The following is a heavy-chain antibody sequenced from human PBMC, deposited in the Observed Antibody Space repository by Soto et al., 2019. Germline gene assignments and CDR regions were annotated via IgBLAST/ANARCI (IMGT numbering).Heavy chain of an antibody. CDR3: AHIRGGPPDV. D-gene: IGHD2-15*01. CDR1: GVSLSATGVG. Sequence: QITLKESGPTLMKPTQPLTLTCTLSGVSLSATGVGVDWIRQPPGKALEWLALIYWDDDIRYSPSLRSRLTISKDTSKNQVVLTVTHMDPMDTATYDCAHIRGGPPDVWGQGSLVTVSS. J-gene: IGHJ4*02. CDR2: IYWDDDI. V-gene: IGHV2-5*02.